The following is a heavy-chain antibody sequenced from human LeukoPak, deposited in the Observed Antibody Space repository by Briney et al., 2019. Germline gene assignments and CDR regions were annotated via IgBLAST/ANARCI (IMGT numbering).Heavy chain of an antibody. CDR1: GYTFTSYD. D-gene: IGHD5-12*01. J-gene: IGHJ4*02. V-gene: IGHV1-8*01. Sequence: ASVKVSCKASGYTFTSYDINWVRQATGQGLEWMGWKNPNSGNTGYAQKFQGRVTMTRNTSISTAYMELSSLRSEDTAVYYCARGNSGYDLYYFDYWGQGTLVTVSS. CDR2: KNPNSGNT. CDR3: ARGNSGYDLYYFDY.